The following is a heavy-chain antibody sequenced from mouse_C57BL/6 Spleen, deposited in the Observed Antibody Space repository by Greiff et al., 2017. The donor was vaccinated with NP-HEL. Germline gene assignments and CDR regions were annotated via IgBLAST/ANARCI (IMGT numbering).Heavy chain of an antibody. V-gene: IGHV1-76*01. CDR3: EKSNRHGAMDY. J-gene: IGHJ4*01. CDR1: GYTFTDYY. Sequence: QVQLQQSGAELVRPGASVKLSCKASGYTFTDYYINWVKQRPGQGLEWIARIYPGSGNTYYNEKFKGQATLTAEKSSSTAYMQLSSLTSEDSAVYFYEKSNRHGAMDYWGQGTSVTVSS. D-gene: IGHD3-1*01. CDR2: IYPGSGNT.